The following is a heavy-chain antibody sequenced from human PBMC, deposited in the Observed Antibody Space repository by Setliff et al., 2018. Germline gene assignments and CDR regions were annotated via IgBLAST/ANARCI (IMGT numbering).Heavy chain of an antibody. CDR3: RVWVSMIEVES. Sequence: PSETLSLTGSVYGESFSNNYWSWLRQRPGKGLEWSGEINHTGGPNWIGEINHSGSPNYNPSLKSRVTMSVDTSKNQFSLKLTSVTAADTAVYYCRVWVSMIEVESWAQGTLVTVSS. CDR2: INHSGSP. CDR1: GESFSNNY. V-gene: IGHV4-34*01. J-gene: IGHJ5*02. D-gene: IGHD3-22*01.